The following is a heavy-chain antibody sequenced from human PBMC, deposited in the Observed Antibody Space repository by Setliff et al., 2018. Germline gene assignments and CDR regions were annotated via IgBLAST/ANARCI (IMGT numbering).Heavy chain of an antibody. CDR1: GYSFTDYY. J-gene: IGHJ6*03. D-gene: IGHD3-22*01. CDR2: INPHSGGT. CDR3: ARAWYDNSGYYYENYHYFMDV. Sequence: ASVKVSCKASGYSFTDYYIHWVRQAPGQGLEWVGWINPHSGGTTFARKFQGRVTMTRDTSISTAHMELSSLRSDDTAVYYCARAWYDNSGYYYENYHYFMDVWGQGTLVTVSS. V-gene: IGHV1-2*02.